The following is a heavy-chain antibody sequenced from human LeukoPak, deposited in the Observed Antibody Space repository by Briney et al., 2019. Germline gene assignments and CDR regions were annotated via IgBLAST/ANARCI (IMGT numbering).Heavy chain of an antibody. V-gene: IGHV4-59*08. D-gene: IGHD5-24*01. CDR1: GGSLSSYY. J-gene: IGHJ4*02. CDR3: ARHRRWLQRYYFDY. Sequence: SETLSLTCTVSGGSLSSYYWSWIRQPPRKGLEWIGYIYYSGSTNYNPSLKSRVTISVDTSKNQFSLKLSSVTAADTAVYYCARHRRWLQRYYFDYWGQGTLVTVSS. CDR2: IYYSGST.